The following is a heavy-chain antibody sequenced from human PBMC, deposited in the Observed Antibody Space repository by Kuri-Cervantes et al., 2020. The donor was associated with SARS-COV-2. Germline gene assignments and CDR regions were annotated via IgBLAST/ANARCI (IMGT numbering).Heavy chain of an antibody. J-gene: IGHJ6*03. CDR2: IKQDGSEK. D-gene: IGHD2-21*01. CDR1: GFTFSSYW. V-gene: IGHV3-7*01. Sequence: GESLKISCAASGFTFSSYWMSWVRQAPGKGLEWVANIKQDGSEKYYADSVKGRFTISRDNSKNTLYLQMNSLRAEDTAVYYCARDNLWLDYYYMDVWGKGTTVTVSS. CDR3: ARDNLWLDYYYMDV.